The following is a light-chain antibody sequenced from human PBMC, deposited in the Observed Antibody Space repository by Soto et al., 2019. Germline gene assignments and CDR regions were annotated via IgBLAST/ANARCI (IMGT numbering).Light chain of an antibody. CDR3: QSYDSSNHVV. V-gene: IGLV6-57*04. J-gene: IGLJ2*01. CDR2: EDN. Sequence: NFMLTQPHSVSESPGKTVTISCTRSSGSIASNYVQWYQQRPGSAPTTVIYEDNQRPSWVPGRFSGSIDSSSNSASLTISGLKTEDEADYYCQSYDSSNHVVFGGGTKLTVL. CDR1: SGSIASNY.